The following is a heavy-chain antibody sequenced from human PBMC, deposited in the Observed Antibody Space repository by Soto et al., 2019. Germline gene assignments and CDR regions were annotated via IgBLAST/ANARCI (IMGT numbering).Heavy chain of an antibody. CDR1: GGSFSGYY. D-gene: IGHD2-15*01. Sequence: QVQLQQWGAGLLKPSETLSLTCAVYGGSFSGYYWSWIRQPPGKGLEWIGEINHSGSTNYNPSLKSRVTISVDTSKNQFSLKLSSVTAADTAVYYCARGDSATYDWFDPWGQGTLVTVSS. J-gene: IGHJ5*02. CDR2: INHSGST. V-gene: IGHV4-34*01. CDR3: ARGDSATYDWFDP.